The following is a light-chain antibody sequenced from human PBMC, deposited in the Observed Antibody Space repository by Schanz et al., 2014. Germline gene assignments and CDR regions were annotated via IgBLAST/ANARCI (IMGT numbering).Light chain of an antibody. CDR2: DAS. V-gene: IGKV3-11*01. Sequence: EIVLTQSPATLSLSPGERATLSCRASQSVGSYLAWYQQKPGQAPRLLIYDASNRATGIPARFSGSGSGTDFTLTISSLEPEDFAVYYCQHYGTSSWTFGQGTKVEVK. J-gene: IGKJ1*01. CDR1: QSVGSY. CDR3: QHYGTSSWT.